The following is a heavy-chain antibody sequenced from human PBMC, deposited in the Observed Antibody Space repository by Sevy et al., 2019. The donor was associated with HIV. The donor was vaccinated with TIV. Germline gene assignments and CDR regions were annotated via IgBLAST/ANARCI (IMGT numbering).Heavy chain of an antibody. CDR2: IYYSGST. V-gene: IGHV4-59*11. CDR3: ARYTSSSYWFFDL. Sequence: SETLSLTCTVSGGSINTHYWSWIRQSPEKGLEWIGYIYYSGSTNYNPSLKSRVTISLDTTNNQFSLRVTSVTAADTAVYYCARYTSSSYWFFDLWGRGTQVTVSS. CDR1: GGSINTHY. D-gene: IGHD6-6*01. J-gene: IGHJ2*01.